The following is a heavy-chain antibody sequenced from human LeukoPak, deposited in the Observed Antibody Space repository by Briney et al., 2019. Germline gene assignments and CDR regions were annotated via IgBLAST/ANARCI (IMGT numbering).Heavy chain of an antibody. V-gene: IGHV3-23*01. Sequence: GGSLRLSCAASGFSFSSYAMSWVRQAPGKGLEWVSAISSTDAGTYHADSVRGRFTISRDSSKNTLYLQMNSLRAEDAAVYYCAKAPVTSCRGAYCYPFDYWGQGTPVTVSS. J-gene: IGHJ4*02. CDR2: ISSTDAGT. D-gene: IGHD2-21*01. CDR3: AKAPVTSCRGAYCYPFDY. CDR1: GFSFSSYA.